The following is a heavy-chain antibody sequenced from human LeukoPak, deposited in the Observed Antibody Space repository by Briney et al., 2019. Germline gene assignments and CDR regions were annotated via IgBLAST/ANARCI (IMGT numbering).Heavy chain of an antibody. Sequence: GGSLRLSCSVSGFTFSHSGMHWARQAPGKGLEWVTVISYDGSTKHYADSVKGRFTISRDNSKNTLYLQMNSLRTDDTAVYYCARERMTTCFDYWGQGTLVTVSS. J-gene: IGHJ4*02. D-gene: IGHD4-17*01. V-gene: IGHV3-30*19. CDR2: ISYDGSTK. CDR3: ARERMTTCFDY. CDR1: GFTFSHSG.